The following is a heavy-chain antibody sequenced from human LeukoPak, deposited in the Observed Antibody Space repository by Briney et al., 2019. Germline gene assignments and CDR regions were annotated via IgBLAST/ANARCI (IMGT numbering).Heavy chain of an antibody. CDR3: ARHEPYIVATKD. CDR2: IDPSDSYT. Sequence: GEALMISCKGSGYSFTSYWISWGRQMPGKGLEWMRRIDPSDSYTNYSPYFQGHVTMSDDKYISTAYLQWSSLMASDTAMYYCARHEPYIVATKDWGQGTLVSVSS. V-gene: IGHV5-10-1*01. CDR1: GYSFTSYW. J-gene: IGHJ4*02. D-gene: IGHD5-12*01.